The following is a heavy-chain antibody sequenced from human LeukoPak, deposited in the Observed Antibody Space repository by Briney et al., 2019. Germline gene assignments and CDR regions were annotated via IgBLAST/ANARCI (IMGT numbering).Heavy chain of an antibody. Sequence: GESLKISCKGSGFTFSTHSFAWVRQMPGKGLEWMGVIYAGDSSTRYSPSFQGQVTISVDKSISTAYLQWRSLKASDSAIYYCARHSCYDSWGQGTLVTVSS. J-gene: IGHJ4*02. CDR3: ARHSCYDS. D-gene: IGHD5-12*01. V-gene: IGHV5-51*01. CDR2: IYAGDSST. CDR1: GFTFSTHS.